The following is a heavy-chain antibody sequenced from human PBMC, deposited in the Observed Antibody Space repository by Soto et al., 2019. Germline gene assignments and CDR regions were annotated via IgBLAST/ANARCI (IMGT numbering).Heavy chain of an antibody. D-gene: IGHD5-12*01. V-gene: IGHV4-59*08. J-gene: IGHJ4*02. CDR1: GGSISSYY. CDR2: IYYSGST. CDR3: ASAPLGGRGYSGYENDY. Sequence: SETLSLTCTVSGGSISSYYWSWIRQPPGKGLEWIGYIYYSGSTNYNPSLKSRVTISVDTSKNQFSLKLSSVTAADTAVYYCASAPLGGRGYSGYENDYWGQGTLVTVSS.